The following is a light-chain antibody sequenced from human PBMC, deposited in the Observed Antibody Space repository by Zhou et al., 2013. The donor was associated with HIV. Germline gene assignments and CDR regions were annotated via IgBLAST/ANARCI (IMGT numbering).Light chain of an antibody. V-gene: IGKV3-20*01. J-gene: IGKJ1*01. CDR2: GAS. Sequence: EIVLTQSPGTLSLSPGERATLSCRASQSVNNNYLAWYQQKPGQAPRLLIYGASSRATGITDRLSGSGSGTDFTLTISRLEPEDFAMYYCQQHGSSPWTFGQGTRW. CDR1: QSVNNNY. CDR3: QQHGSSPWT.